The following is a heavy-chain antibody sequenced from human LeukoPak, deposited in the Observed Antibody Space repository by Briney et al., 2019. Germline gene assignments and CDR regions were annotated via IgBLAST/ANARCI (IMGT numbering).Heavy chain of an antibody. V-gene: IGHV3-74*01. CDR3: ARGTAEPAGIDY. CDR2: LNTDGSSP. D-gene: IGHD2-2*01. Sequence: PARSLTPARPLDALSSAIFSAGCDSPAQGKGLVWVSHLNTDGSSPTSGDSAKGRFTVSRDNAKSTLFLQLNSLRAGDTAAYYCARGTAEPAGIDYWGQGTLVTVSS. CDR1: DALSSAIFS. J-gene: IGHJ4*02.